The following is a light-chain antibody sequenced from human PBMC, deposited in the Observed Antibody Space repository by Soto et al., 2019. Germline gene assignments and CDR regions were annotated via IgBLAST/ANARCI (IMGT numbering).Light chain of an antibody. J-gene: IGKJ1*01. Sequence: DIVMTQSPDSLAVSLGERATINCKSSQSVLYSPNNKNYLAWYQQKPGQPPKLLIYWASTRESGVPDRFSGSGSGTDFTLTISSLQAEDVALYYCQQYVNPRQTFGQGTKVEIK. CDR1: QSVLYSPNNKNY. CDR3: QQYVNPRQT. CDR2: WAS. V-gene: IGKV4-1*01.